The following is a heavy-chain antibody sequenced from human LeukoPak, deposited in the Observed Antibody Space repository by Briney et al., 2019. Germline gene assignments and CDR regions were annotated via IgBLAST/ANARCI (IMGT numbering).Heavy chain of an antibody. CDR3: ARVAVAGTGALDY. CDR1: GGSISSYY. Sequence: PSETLSLTCTVSGGSISSYYWSWIRQPPGKGLEWIGYIYYSGSTNYNPSLKSRVTISVDTSKNQFSLKLSSVTAADTAVYYCARVAVAGTGALDYWGQGTLVTVSS. V-gene: IGHV4-59*08. D-gene: IGHD6-19*01. J-gene: IGHJ4*02. CDR2: IYYSGST.